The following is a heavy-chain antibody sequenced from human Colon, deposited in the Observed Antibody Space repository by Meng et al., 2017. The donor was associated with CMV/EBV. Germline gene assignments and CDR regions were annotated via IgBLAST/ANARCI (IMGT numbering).Heavy chain of an antibody. CDR1: GYTYTTSD. Sequence: ASVKVSCKASGYTYTTSDITWVRQAPGQGPEWMGWISSKAGTTNYAQRLQGRVTMTTDTSTSTAYMELRSLRSDDTAVYYCARNLKKFPVYGLDAWGQGTTVTVSS. CDR2: ISSKAGTT. CDR3: ARNLKKFPVYGLDA. V-gene: IGHV1-18*01. J-gene: IGHJ6*02.